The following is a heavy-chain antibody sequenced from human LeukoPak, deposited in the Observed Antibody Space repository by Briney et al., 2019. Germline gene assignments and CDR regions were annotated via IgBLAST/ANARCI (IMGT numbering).Heavy chain of an antibody. CDR2: MNPNSGNT. V-gene: IGHV1-8*01. CDR3: AREIAWIQDITDY. Sequence: ASVKVSCKASGYTFTSYDINWVRQATGQGLEWMGWMNPNSGNTGYAQKFQGRVTMTRNTSISTAYMELSSLRSEDTAVYYCAREIAWIQDITDYWGQGTLATVSS. J-gene: IGHJ4*02. CDR1: GYTFTSYD. D-gene: IGHD5-18*01.